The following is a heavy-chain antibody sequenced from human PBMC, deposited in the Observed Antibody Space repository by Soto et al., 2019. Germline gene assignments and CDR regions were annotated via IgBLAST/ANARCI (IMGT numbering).Heavy chain of an antibody. Sequence: QVQLVQSGAEVKKPGSSVKVSCKASGGTFSSYAISWVRQAPGQVLEWMGGIIPIFGTANYAQKFQGRVTITADESTSTAYMELSSLSSEDTAVYYCARDMDTAMNWYFDLWGRGTLVTVSS. D-gene: IGHD5-18*01. CDR2: IIPIFGTA. J-gene: IGHJ2*01. CDR3: ARDMDTAMNWYFDL. CDR1: GGTFSSYA. V-gene: IGHV1-69*01.